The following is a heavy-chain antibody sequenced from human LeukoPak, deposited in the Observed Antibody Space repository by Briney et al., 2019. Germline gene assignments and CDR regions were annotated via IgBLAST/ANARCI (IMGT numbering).Heavy chain of an antibody. CDR1: GFTFSSSA. V-gene: IGHV3-30-3*01. CDR3: ARAYWFDP. Sequence: GGSLRLSCAASGFTFSSSAMSWVRQAPGKGLEWVAVISYDGSNKYYADSVKGRFTISRDNSKNMLYLQMNSLRAEDTAVYYCARAYWFDPWGQGTLVTVSS. J-gene: IGHJ5*02. CDR2: ISYDGSNK.